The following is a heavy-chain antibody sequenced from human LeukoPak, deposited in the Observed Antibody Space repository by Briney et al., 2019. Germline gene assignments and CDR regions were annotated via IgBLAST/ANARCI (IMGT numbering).Heavy chain of an antibody. J-gene: IGHJ3*02. Sequence: GGSLRLSCAASGFTFSSYEMNWVRQAPGKGLEWVSYISSSGNTIYYADSEKGRFTISRDNSKNSLYLQMNSLKAEDTAVYYCARDRVAAADDAFDIWGQGTKVTVSS. V-gene: IGHV3-48*03. CDR2: ISSSGNTI. D-gene: IGHD6-13*01. CDR3: ARDRVAAADDAFDI. CDR1: GFTFSSYE.